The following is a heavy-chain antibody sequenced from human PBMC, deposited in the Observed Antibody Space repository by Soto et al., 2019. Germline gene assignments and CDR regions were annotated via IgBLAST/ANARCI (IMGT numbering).Heavy chain of an antibody. CDR2: IIPIFGTA. CDR3: ARVRVTHVRYYFDY. V-gene: IGHV1-69*13. D-gene: IGHD2-21*02. CDR1: GGTLXSYA. J-gene: IGHJ4*02. Sequence: GVSVKVSCKACGGTLXSYAIRWVRQATGQGLEWMGGIIPIFGTANYAQKFQGRVTITADESTSTAYMELSSLRSEDTAVYYCARVRVTHVRYYFDYWGQGTLVTVSS.